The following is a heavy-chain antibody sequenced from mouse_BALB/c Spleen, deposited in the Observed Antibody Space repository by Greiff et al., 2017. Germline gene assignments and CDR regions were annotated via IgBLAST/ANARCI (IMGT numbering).Heavy chain of an antibody. D-gene: IGHD2-14*01. CDR3: ARPYRYDFAWFAY. J-gene: IGHJ3*01. CDR1: GFSLSTSGMG. Sequence: QVTLKVCGPGILQPSQTLSLTCSFSGFSLSTSGMGVSWIRQPSGKGLEWLAHIYWDDDKRYNPSLKSRLTISKDTSSNQVFLKITSVDTADTATYYCARPYRYDFAWFAYWGQGTLVTVSA. V-gene: IGHV8-12*01. CDR2: IYWDDDK.